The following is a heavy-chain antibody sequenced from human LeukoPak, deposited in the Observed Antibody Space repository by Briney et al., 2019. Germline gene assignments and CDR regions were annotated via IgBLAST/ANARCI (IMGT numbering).Heavy chain of an antibody. CDR3: ARTPSGYCSSTSCRTFQH. Sequence: ASVKVSCKASGYTFTSYGISWVRQAPGQGLEWMGWMNPNSGNTGYAQKFQGRVTITRNTSISTAYMELSSLRSEDTAVYYCARTPSGYCSSTSCRTFQHWGQGTLVTVSS. CDR1: GYTFTSYG. V-gene: IGHV1-8*03. CDR2: MNPNSGNT. D-gene: IGHD2-2*01. J-gene: IGHJ1*01.